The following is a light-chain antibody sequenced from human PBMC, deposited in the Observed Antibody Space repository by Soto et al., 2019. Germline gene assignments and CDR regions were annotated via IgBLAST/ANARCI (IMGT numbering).Light chain of an antibody. CDR1: QGISTY. J-gene: IGKJ1*01. V-gene: IGKV1-9*01. CDR2: GAS. CDR3: QELTSYPRT. Sequence: QLTQSPSFLSASIGDRVTITCRASQGISTYLAWYQQKPGKAPKNLIYGASTLQSGVPSRFSGGGSGTEFTLTISSLQPEDFATYYCQELTSYPRTFGQGTKVEVK.